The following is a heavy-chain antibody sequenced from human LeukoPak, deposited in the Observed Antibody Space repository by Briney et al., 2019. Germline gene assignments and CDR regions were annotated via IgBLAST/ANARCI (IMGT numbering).Heavy chain of an antibody. Sequence: PGGSLRLSCKASEFSISHYAMSWVRQAPGKGPEWVSADASSTTSTYYAKSVRGRFTISRDNSMNTVYLQMNSLRADDTAVYYCSKAPLETCTGAVCYYLDVWGKGTTVIVSS. CDR3: SKAPLETCTGAVCYYLDV. CDR2: DASSTTST. V-gene: IGHV3-23*01. CDR1: EFSISHYA. D-gene: IGHD2-8*02. J-gene: IGHJ6*03.